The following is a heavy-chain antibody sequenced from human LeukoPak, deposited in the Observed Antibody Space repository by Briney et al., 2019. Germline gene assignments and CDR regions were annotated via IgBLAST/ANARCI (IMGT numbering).Heavy chain of an antibody. D-gene: IGHD6-19*01. J-gene: IGHJ3*02. V-gene: IGHV4-59*01. Sequence: LETLSLTCTVSGGSISSYYWSWIRQPPGKGLEWIGYIYYSGSTNYNPSLKSRVTISVDASKNQFSLKLSSVTAADTAVYYCARDRQQWLVRGAFDIWGQGTMVTVSS. CDR3: ARDRQQWLVRGAFDI. CDR1: GGSISSYY. CDR2: IYYSGST.